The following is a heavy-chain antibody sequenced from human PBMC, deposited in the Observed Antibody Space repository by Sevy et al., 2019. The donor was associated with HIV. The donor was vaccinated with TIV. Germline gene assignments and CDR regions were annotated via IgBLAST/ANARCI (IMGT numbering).Heavy chain of an antibody. Sequence: GGSLRLSCTASGFTFSSYAMHWVRQAPGKGLEYVSAISSNGGSTYYADSVKGRFTISRDNSKNTLYLQMSSLRAEDTAVYYCVKGLLGGAARPIDVFDYWGQGTLVTVSS. J-gene: IGHJ4*02. CDR2: ISSNGGST. CDR1: GFTFSSYA. CDR3: VKGLLGGAARPIDVFDY. V-gene: IGHV3-64D*06. D-gene: IGHD6-6*01.